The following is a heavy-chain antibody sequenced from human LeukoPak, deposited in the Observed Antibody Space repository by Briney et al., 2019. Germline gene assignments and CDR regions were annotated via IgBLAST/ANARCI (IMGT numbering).Heavy chain of an antibody. CDR3: ARVVTMVRGVISSWFDP. J-gene: IGHJ5*02. CDR2: IYYSGST. V-gene: IGHV4-59*12. D-gene: IGHD3-10*01. Sequence: PSETLSLTCTVSGGSISSYYWSWIRQPPGKGLEWIGYIYYSGSTNYNPSLKSRVTISVDTSKNQFSLKLSSVTAADTAVYYCARVVTMVRGVISSWFDPWGQGTLVTVSS. CDR1: GGSISSYY.